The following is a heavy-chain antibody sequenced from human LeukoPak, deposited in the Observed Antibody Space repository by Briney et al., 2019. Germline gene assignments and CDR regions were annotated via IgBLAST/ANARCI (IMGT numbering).Heavy chain of an antibody. CDR1: GFTFSNYW. CDR2: IRQDGSEK. CDR3: ARTTGYSSWIDY. D-gene: IGHD6-19*01. Sequence: GGSLRLSCAASGFTFSNYWMSWVRQAPGKGLEWVANIRQDGSEKNYVDSMKGRFTISRDNAKNSLYLQMNSLRAEDAALYYCARTTGYSSWIDYWGQGTLVTVSS. J-gene: IGHJ4*02. V-gene: IGHV3-7*03.